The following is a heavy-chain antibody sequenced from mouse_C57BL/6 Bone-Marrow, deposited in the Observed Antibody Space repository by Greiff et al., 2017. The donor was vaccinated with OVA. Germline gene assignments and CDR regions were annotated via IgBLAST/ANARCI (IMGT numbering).Heavy chain of an antibody. CDR2: IDPEDGET. CDR3: ARGGGGYGSSFYAMDY. CDR1: GFNIKDYY. V-gene: IGHV14-2*01. J-gene: IGHJ4*01. Sequence: EVKLMESGAELVKPGASVKLSCTASGFNIKDYYMHWVKQRTEQGLEWIGRIDPEDGETKYAPKFQGKATITADTSSNTAYLQLSSLTSEDTAFDYRARGGGGYGSSFYAMDYWGQGTSVTVSS. D-gene: IGHD1-1*01.